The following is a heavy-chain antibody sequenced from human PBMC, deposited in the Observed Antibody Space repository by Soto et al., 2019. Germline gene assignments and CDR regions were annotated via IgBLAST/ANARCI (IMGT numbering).Heavy chain of an antibody. J-gene: IGHJ4*02. D-gene: IGHD5-18*01. V-gene: IGHV1-3*01. Sequence: ASVKVSFKASGYTFTSYAMHWVRQAPGQRLEWMGWINAGNGNTKYSQKFQGRVTITRDTSASTAYMELSSLRSEDTAVYYCARDPGHSYGYNWGQGTLVTVSS. CDR1: GYTFTSYA. CDR2: INAGNGNT. CDR3: ARDPGHSYGYN.